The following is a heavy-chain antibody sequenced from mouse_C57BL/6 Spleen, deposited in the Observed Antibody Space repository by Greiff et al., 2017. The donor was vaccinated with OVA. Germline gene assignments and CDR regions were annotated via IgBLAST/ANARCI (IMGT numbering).Heavy chain of an antibody. CDR2: ISSGGSYT. J-gene: IGHJ2*01. D-gene: IGHD2-3*01. Sequence: DVHLVESGGDLVKPGGSLKLSCAASGFTFSSYGMSWVRQTPDKRLEWVATISSGGSYTYYPDSVKGRFTISRDNAKNTLYLQMSSLKSEDTAMYYCARQGIDGYYDYWGQGTTLTVSS. V-gene: IGHV5-6*01. CDR1: GFTFSSYG. CDR3: ARQGIDGYYDY.